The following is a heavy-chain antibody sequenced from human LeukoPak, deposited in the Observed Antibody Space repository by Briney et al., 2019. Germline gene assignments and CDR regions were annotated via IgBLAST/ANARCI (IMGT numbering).Heavy chain of an antibody. Sequence: GASVTVSCKASGYTFTSYGISWVRQAPGQGLEWMGWISAYNGNTNYAQKLQGRVTMTTDTSTSTAYMELRSLRSDDTAVYYCARAVKDYDFWSGSQYYFDYWGQGTLVTVSS. J-gene: IGHJ4*02. V-gene: IGHV1-18*01. CDR3: ARAVKDYDFWSGSQYYFDY. D-gene: IGHD3-3*01. CDR2: ISAYNGNT. CDR1: GYTFTSYG.